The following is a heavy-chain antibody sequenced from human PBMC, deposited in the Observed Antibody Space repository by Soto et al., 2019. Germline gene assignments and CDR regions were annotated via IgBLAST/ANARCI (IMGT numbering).Heavy chain of an antibody. J-gene: IGHJ4*02. Sequence: SVKVSCKASGGTFGSYTISWVRQAPGQGLEWMGRIIPILGIANYAQKFQGRVTITADKSTSTAYMELSSLRSEDTAVYYCARDLRIEGSGYDFEDEYYFDYWGQGTLVTVSS. CDR3: ARDLRIEGSGYDFEDEYYFDY. CDR1: GGTFGSYT. CDR2: IIPILGIA. V-gene: IGHV1-69*04. D-gene: IGHD5-12*01.